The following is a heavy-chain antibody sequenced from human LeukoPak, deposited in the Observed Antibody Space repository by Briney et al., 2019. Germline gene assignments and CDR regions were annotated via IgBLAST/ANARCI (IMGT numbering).Heavy chain of an antibody. Sequence: SQTLSLTCAISGDSVSKKTAAWNWIRQSPSRGLEWLGRTYYRSKWYDDYAVSVKSRITINPDTSKNQFSLQLYSVTPEDTAVYYCARVTWQHLLLWFDSWGQGTLITVSS. CDR2: TYYRSKWYD. CDR1: GDSVSKKTAA. CDR3: ARVTWQHLLLWFDS. D-gene: IGHD6-13*01. V-gene: IGHV6-1*01. J-gene: IGHJ5*01.